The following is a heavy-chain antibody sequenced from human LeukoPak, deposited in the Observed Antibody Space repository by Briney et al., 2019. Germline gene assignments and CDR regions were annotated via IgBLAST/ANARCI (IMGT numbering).Heavy chain of an antibody. J-gene: IGHJ5*02. CDR3: ATDATGSQDR. D-gene: IGHD1-1*01. Sequence: GGSLRLSCVVSGFPFGNFWMHWVRQVPGKGLVWVARMDTDGRTTDYADSVKGRFTISRDNARNTLYLQMRSLRADDTALYYCATDATGSQDRWGQGTLVTVS. CDR2: MDTDGRTT. CDR1: GFPFGNFW. V-gene: IGHV3-74*01.